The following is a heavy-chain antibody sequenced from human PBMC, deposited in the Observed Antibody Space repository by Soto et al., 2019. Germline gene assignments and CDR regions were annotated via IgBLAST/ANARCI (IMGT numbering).Heavy chain of an antibody. CDR3: ATDPPEGY. CDR2: IKSKTDGGTT. CDR1: GFTVTNAW. Sequence: GGSLRLSCAASGFTVTNAWMNWVRQAPGKGLEWVGRIKSKTDGGTTDDAAPVKGRFTISRDDSKNTLFLQMNSLKTEDTATYYCATDPPEGYWGQGTLVTVSS. V-gene: IGHV3-15*07. J-gene: IGHJ4*02.